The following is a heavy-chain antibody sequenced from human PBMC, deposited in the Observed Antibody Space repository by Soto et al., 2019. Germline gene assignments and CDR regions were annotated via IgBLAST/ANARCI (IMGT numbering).Heavy chain of an antibody. V-gene: IGHV4-39*02. Sequence: SDTLSLTCTVSGGSISSSTYYCGWIRQPPGKGLEWIGSIYYSGSTYYNPSLKSRVTISVDTSKNQFSLKLSSVTAAGTAVYYCARDQGGFDYWGQGTLVTVS. CDR3: ARDQGGFDY. CDR2: IYYSGST. CDR1: GGSISSSTYY. J-gene: IGHJ4*02.